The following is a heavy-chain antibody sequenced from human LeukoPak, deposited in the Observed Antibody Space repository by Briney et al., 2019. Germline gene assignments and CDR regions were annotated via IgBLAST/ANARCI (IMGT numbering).Heavy chain of an antibody. CDR2: INHSGST. Sequence: PSETLSLTCAVYGGSFSGYYWSWIRQPPGKGLEWIGEINHSGSTNYNPSLKSRVTISVDTSKNQFSLKLSSVTAADTAVYYCARYIVVVPAATPGEDYFDYWGQGTLVTVFS. V-gene: IGHV4-34*01. D-gene: IGHD2-2*01. J-gene: IGHJ4*02. CDR3: ARYIVVVPAATPGEDYFDY. CDR1: GGSFSGYY.